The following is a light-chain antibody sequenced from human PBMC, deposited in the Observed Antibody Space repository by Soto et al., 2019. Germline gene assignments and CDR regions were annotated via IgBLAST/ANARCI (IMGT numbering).Light chain of an antibody. Sequence: EIVLTQSRCTLSLSPGERAILSCRASRSLSSSYVVWYQQKPGQAPRLLIYAASRRATGIPDRFSGSGSATEYTLTISRLEPEDFAVYYCQQQGTFGQGTKLEIK. CDR2: AAS. CDR1: RSLSSSY. CDR3: QQQGT. J-gene: IGKJ2*01. V-gene: IGKV3-20*01.